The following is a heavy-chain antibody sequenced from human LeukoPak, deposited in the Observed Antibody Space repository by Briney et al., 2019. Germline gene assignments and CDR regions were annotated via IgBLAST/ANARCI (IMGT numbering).Heavy chain of an antibody. CDR1: GGSFSGYY. V-gene: IGHV4-34*01. CDR3: ARASIAVAGRYYYYYYGMDV. J-gene: IGHJ6*02. CDR2: INHSGST. Sequence: SETLSLTCAVYGGSFSGYYWSWIRQPPGKGLEWIGEINHSGSTNYNPSLQSRVTISVDTSKNQFSLKLSSVTAADTAVYYCARASIAVAGRYYYYYYGMDVWGQGTTVTVSS. D-gene: IGHD6-19*01.